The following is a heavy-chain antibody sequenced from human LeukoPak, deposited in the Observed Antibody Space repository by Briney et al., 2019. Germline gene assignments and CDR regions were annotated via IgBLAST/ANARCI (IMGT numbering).Heavy chain of an antibody. D-gene: IGHD3-10*01. Sequence: PSETLSLTCTVSGGSISSGSYYWSWIRQPAGKGLEWIGRIYTSGSTNYNPSLKSRVTISVDTSKNQFSLKLSSVTAADTAVYYCARAKIYYGSGSSGFDYRGQGTLVTVSS. V-gene: IGHV4-61*02. J-gene: IGHJ4*02. CDR2: IYTSGST. CDR3: ARAKIYYGSGSSGFDY. CDR1: GGSISSGSYY.